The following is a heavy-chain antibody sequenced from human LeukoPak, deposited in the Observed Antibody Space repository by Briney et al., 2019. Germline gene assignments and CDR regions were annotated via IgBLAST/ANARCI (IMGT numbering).Heavy chain of an antibody. Sequence: SETLSLTCTVSGGSISSGGYYWSWIRQPPGKGLEWIGYIYHSGSTYYNPSLKSRVTISVDTSKNQFSLKLSSVTAADTAVYYCARDGVQLWPPDYWGQGTLVTVSS. V-gene: IGHV4-30-2*01. D-gene: IGHD5-18*01. CDR3: ARDGVQLWPPDY. CDR2: IYHSGST. CDR1: GGSISSGGYY. J-gene: IGHJ4*02.